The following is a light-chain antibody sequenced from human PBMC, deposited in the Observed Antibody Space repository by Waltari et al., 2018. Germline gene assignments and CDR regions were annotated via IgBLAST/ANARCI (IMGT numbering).Light chain of an antibody. V-gene: IGLV2-14*03. J-gene: IGLJ2*01. CDR3: SSYISSSTLEL. CDR1: SSSVGAYNY. Sequence: QSALTQPASVSGPPGPPIPISCTGTSSSVGAYNYVSWYQHHPGKAPKLMIFDVRPRFSGSKSGNTASLTISGLQAEDEAGYYCSSYISSSTLELFGGGTSLTVL. CDR2: DVR.